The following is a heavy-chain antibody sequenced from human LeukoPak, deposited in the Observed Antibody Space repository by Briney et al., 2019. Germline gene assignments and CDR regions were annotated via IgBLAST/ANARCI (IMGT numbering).Heavy chain of an antibody. Sequence: NPSETLSLTCAVYGGSFSGYYWSLIRQPPGKGLEWIGEINHSGSTNYNPSLKSRVTISVDTSKNQFSLKLSSVTAADTAVYYCARGRRGDYWGQGTLVTVSS. CDR2: INHSGST. V-gene: IGHV4-34*01. CDR1: GGSFSGYY. J-gene: IGHJ4*02. CDR3: ARGRRGDY.